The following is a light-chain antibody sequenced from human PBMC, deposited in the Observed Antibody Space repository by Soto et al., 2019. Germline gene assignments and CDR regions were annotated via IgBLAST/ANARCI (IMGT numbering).Light chain of an antibody. J-gene: IGKJ4*01. Sequence: DIQMTQSPSSVSASIGDTVTITCRASQDISTLLAWYQQKPGKAPKLLIYGASTLESGVPSRFSGRGSGTDYTLTISSLQPEDFATYFCQQADSFPLTFGGGTKGDSK. CDR2: GAS. CDR3: QQADSFPLT. CDR1: QDISTL. V-gene: IGKV1D-12*01.